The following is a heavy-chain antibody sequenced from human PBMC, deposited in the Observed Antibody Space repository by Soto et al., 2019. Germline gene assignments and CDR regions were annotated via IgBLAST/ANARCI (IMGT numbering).Heavy chain of an antibody. V-gene: IGHV4-30-2*01. D-gene: IGHD4-17*01. Sequence: SETLSLTWAGSGGSISRGGYSLGWIRQPPGKGLEWIWYIYHSGSIYYNPSRKSRVTISVDRSKNQFSLKLSSVDAADTSFYYCDADHRHLRYYRAQGTSVTVSS. J-gene: IGHJ4*01. CDR1: GGSISRGGYS. CDR3: DADHRHLRYY. CDR2: IYHSGSI.